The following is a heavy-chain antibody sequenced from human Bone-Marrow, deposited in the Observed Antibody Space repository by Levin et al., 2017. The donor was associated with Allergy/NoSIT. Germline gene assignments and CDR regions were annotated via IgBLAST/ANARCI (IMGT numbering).Heavy chain of an antibody. V-gene: IGHV3-21*01. D-gene: IGHD3-9*01. Sequence: GGSLRLSCAASGFTFSSYSMNWVRQAPGKGLEWVSSISSSSSYIYYADSVKGRFTISRDNAKNSLYLQMNSLRAEDTAVYYCARASYYDILTGYYTRKYYYYGMDVWGQGTTVTVSS. CDR2: ISSSSSYI. J-gene: IGHJ6*02. CDR1: GFTFSSYS. CDR3: ARASYYDILTGYYTRKYYYYGMDV.